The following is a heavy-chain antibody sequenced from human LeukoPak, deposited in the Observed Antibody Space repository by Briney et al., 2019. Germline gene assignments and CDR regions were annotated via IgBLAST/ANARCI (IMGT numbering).Heavy chain of an antibody. D-gene: IGHD3-10*01. CDR2: IYHTGTT. CDR1: GGSTTSYY. V-gene: IGHV4-59*12. CDR3: ARDRSEWSAEDNWFDP. Sequence: PSETLSLTCSVSGGSTTSYYWNWVRQFPGKRLEWIGYIYHTGTTTYNPSLQSRVAISIDTSTNQISLRLSSVTSADTAIYFCARDRSEWSAEDNWFDPWGQGTLVTVSS. J-gene: IGHJ5*02.